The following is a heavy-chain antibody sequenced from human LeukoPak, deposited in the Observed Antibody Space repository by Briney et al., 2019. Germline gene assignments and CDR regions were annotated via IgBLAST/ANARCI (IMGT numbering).Heavy chain of an antibody. J-gene: IGHJ4*02. CDR1: GFTFSNYG. V-gene: IGHV3-30*02. CDR3: ASGGSYLPNFDY. CDR2: IRYDGSNK. Sequence: GGSLRLSCAASGFTFSNYGMHWVRQAPGKGLEWVAFIRYDGSNKYYADSVKGRFTISRDNSKKTLYLQMNSLRAEDTAVYYCASGGSYLPNFDYMGQGTLVTVSS. D-gene: IGHD2-15*01.